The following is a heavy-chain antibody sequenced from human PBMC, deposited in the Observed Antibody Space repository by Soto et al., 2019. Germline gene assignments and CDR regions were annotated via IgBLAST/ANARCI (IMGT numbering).Heavy chain of an antibody. J-gene: IGHJ6*02. CDR1: GYTFTSYD. Sequence: ASVKVSCKASGYTFTSYDINWVRQATGQGLEWMGWMNPNSGNTGYAQKFQGRVTMTRDTSTSTVYMELSSLRSEDTAVYYCARVESEQQLEYYYYGMDVWGQGTTVTVSS. CDR3: ARVESEQQLEYYYYGMDV. CDR2: MNPNSGNT. V-gene: IGHV1-8*01. D-gene: IGHD6-13*01.